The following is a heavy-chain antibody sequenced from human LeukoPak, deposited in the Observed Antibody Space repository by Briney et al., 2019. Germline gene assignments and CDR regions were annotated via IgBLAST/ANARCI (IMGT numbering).Heavy chain of an antibody. D-gene: IGHD1-7*01. Sequence: GGSLRLSCAASGFSFGSYWMSWVRQVPGKGPEWVANIKQDGGEIYYIDAVKGRFTISRDNGKNSLYLQMNSLRADDTAVYYCARKPITGTTLGPFDMWGQGTMVTVSS. CDR3: ARKPITGTTLGPFDM. V-gene: IGHV3-7*01. CDR2: IKQDGGEI. J-gene: IGHJ3*02. CDR1: GFSFGSYW.